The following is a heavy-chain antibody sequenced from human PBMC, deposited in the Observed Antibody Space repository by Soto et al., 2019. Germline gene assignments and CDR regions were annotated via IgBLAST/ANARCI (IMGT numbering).Heavy chain of an antibody. CDR3: AKDALVGVAAIVPVED. Sequence: GGSLRLSCAASGFTFISYAMSWVLQAPWKGLEWVSGLSGSGGSTYYADSVKGRFTISRDNSKSTLYLQMNSLRAEDTAVYYCAKDALVGVAAIVPVEDWGQATRVTVSS. CDR1: GFTFISYA. CDR2: LSGSGGST. J-gene: IGHJ4*02. D-gene: IGHD2-15*01. V-gene: IGHV3-23*01.